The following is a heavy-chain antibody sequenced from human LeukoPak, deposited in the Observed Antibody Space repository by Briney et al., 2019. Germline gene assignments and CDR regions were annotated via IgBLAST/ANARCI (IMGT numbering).Heavy chain of an antibody. CDR2: IYTSGST. V-gene: IGHV4-4*07. Sequence: SETLSLTCTVSGGSISSYYWSWIRQPAGKGLEWIGRIYTSGSTNYNPSLKSRVTMSVDTSKNQFSLKLSSVTAADTAVYYCARGRYCSSTSCYGDAFDIWGQGTMVTVSS. CDR1: GGSISSYY. J-gene: IGHJ3*02. D-gene: IGHD2-2*01. CDR3: ARGRYCSSTSCYGDAFDI.